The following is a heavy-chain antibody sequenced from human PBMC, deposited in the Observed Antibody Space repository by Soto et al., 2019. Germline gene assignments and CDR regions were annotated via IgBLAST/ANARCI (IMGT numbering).Heavy chain of an antibody. CDR3: ARFLAAEIFDC. CDR2: IYWDDDK. J-gene: IGHJ4*02. CDR1: GFSLSTSGVG. D-gene: IGHD6-25*01. V-gene: IGHV2-5*02. Sequence: QITLKESGPTLVKPTQTLTLTCTFSGFSLSTSGVGVGWIRQPPGKALEWLALIYWDDDKRYSPSLKSRLTITQDTSKNQVVLTMTNMDPVDTATYYCARFLAAEIFDCWGQGTLVTVSS.